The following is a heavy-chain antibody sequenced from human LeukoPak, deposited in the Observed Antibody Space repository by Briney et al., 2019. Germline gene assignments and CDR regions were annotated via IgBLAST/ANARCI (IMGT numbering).Heavy chain of an antibody. J-gene: IGHJ3*02. Sequence: SETLSLTCSVSRDYIRHIDYYWVWIRQPPGKGLEWIGSIYYSGSTYYNPSLKSRVTISVDTSKNQFSLKLSSVTAADTAVYYCSRGTSDAFDIWGQGTMVTVSS. CDR3: SRGTSDAFDI. CDR2: IYYSGST. V-gene: IGHV4-39*01. CDR1: RDYIRHIDYY. D-gene: IGHD2-2*01.